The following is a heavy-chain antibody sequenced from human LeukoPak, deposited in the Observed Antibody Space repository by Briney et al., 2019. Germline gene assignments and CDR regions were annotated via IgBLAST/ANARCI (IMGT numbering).Heavy chain of an antibody. CDR2: INHSGST. CDR1: GGSFSGYY. V-gene: IGHV4-34*01. J-gene: IGHJ4*02. CDR3: ARDSAGGVTMVRGVTGPGDFDY. Sequence: PSETLSLTCAVYGGSFSGYYWSWIRQPPGKGLEWIGEINHSGSTNYNPSLKSRVTISVDTSKNQFSLKLSSVTAADTAVYYCARDSAGGVTMVRGVTGPGDFDYWGQGTLVTVSS. D-gene: IGHD3-10*01.